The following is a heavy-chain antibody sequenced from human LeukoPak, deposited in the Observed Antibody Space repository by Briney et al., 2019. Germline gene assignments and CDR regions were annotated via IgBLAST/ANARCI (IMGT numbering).Heavy chain of an antibody. Sequence: GGSLRLSCAASGFTFSSYGMHWVRQAPGKGLEWVAVISYDGSNKYYADSVKGRFTISRDNSKNTLYLQMNSLRAEDTAVYYCAKGGFFDWGQGTLVTVSS. D-gene: IGHD3-3*01. CDR3: AKGGFFD. V-gene: IGHV3-30*18. CDR2: ISYDGSNK. CDR1: GFTFSSYG. J-gene: IGHJ4*02.